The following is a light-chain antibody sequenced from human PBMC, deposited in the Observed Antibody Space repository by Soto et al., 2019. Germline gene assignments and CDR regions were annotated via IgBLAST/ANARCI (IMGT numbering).Light chain of an antibody. Sequence: DIQMTQSPSSVSASVGDRVTITCRASQGLYNCLAWYQQKPTKAPKLLIYVASNLQGGVPSRFSGSGAGTEFTLTISSLKPEDFAPYFCQQAKRFPYTFGQGTKVEIK. J-gene: IGKJ2*01. CDR1: QGLYNC. CDR2: VAS. CDR3: QQAKRFPYT. V-gene: IGKV1-12*01.